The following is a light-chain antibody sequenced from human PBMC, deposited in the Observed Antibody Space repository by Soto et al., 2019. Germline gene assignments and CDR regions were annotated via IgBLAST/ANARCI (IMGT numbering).Light chain of an antibody. CDR1: QGIRND. CDR3: QKYNSDPPT. J-gene: IGKJ1*01. V-gene: IGKV1-27*01. Sequence: IQMTQSPSSLSASVGDRVTITCRASQGIRNDLGWYQQTQGKLPKLLIYAASTLQSGVPSRFSGSGSGTDCTLAISRLQPEDVETYYCQKYNSDPPTFGQGTKVDIK. CDR2: AAS.